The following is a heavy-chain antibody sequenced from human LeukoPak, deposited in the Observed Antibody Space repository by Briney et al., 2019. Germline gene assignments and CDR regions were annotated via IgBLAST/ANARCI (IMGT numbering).Heavy chain of an antibody. V-gene: IGHV3-23*01. J-gene: IGHJ6*03. CDR3: AKKRGYYYYYMDV. CDR1: GFTFSSYA. CDR2: ISGSGGST. Sequence: PGGSLRLSCAASGFTFSSYAMSWVRQAPGKGLEWVSAISGSGGSTYYADSVKGRFTISRDNSKNTLYLQMNSLRAEDTAAYYCAKKRGYYYYYMDVWGKGTTVTVSS.